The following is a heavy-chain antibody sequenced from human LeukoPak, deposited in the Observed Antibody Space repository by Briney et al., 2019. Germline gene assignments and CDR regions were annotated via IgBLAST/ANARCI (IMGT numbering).Heavy chain of an antibody. CDR2: IYSGGST. D-gene: IGHD3-22*01. J-gene: IGHJ4*02. CDR1: GFTVSSNY. V-gene: IGHV3-66*01. CDR3: ARDHHYDSSGRGFDY. Sequence: PGGSLRLSCAAYGFTVSSNYMSWVRQAPGKGLEWVSVIYSGGSTYYADSVKGRLTISRDNSKNTLYLQMNSLRAEDTAVYYCARDHHYDSSGRGFDYWGQGTLVTVSS.